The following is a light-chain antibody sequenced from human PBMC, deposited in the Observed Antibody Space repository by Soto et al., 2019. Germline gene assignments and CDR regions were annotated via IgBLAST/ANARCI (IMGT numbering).Light chain of an antibody. CDR3: QQYNSYPWT. CDR1: QSISSW. CDR2: KAS. Sequence: DIQMTQSPFTLSASVGDRVTITCRASQSISSWLAWYQQKPGKAPKLLIYKASSLESGVPSRFSGSGFGTEFTLTISSLQPDDFATYYCQQYNSYPWTFGQGTKVEVK. J-gene: IGKJ1*01. V-gene: IGKV1-5*03.